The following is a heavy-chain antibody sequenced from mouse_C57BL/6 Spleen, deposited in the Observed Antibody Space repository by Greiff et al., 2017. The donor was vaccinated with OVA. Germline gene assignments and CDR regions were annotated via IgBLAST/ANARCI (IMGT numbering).Heavy chain of an antibody. D-gene: IGHD1-1*01. CDR1: GYTFTSYW. CDR2: IHPNSGST. J-gene: IGHJ4*01. V-gene: IGHV1-64*01. CDR3: ARALITTVVATYYYAMDY. Sequence: VQLQQPGAELVKPGASVKLSCKASGYTFTSYWMHWVKQRPGQGLEWIGMIHPNSGSTNYNEKFKSKATLTVDKSSSTAYMQLSSLTSEDSAVYYCARALITTVVATYYYAMDYWGQGTSVTVAS.